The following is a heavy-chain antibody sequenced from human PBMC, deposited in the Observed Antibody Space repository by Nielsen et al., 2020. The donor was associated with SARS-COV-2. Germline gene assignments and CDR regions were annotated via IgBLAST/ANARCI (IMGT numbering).Heavy chain of an antibody. CDR1: GYTFTSYG. J-gene: IGHJ6*02. Sequence: ASVKVSCKASGYTFTSYGISWVRQAPGQGLEWMGWISAYNGNTNYAQRLQGRVTMTTDTSTSTAYMELRSLRSDDTAVYYCARGSIAAAGTLYYYGMDVWGQGTTVTVSS. V-gene: IGHV1-18*01. CDR2: ISAYNGNT. D-gene: IGHD6-13*01. CDR3: ARGSIAAAGTLYYYGMDV.